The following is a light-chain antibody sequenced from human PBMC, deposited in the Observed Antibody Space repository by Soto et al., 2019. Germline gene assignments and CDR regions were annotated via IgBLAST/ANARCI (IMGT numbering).Light chain of an antibody. V-gene: IGKV3D-15*01. CDR3: HHYSSWPPYT. J-gene: IGKJ2*01. CDR1: QSVSSD. Sequence: EIVLTQSPGTLSLSPGERAALSCRISQSVSSDLAWYQQKPGQAPRLLIYGASNRATGIPARFSGSGSGTEFTLTISSLQSEDFAVYYCHHYSSWPPYTFGQGTKVDI. CDR2: GAS.